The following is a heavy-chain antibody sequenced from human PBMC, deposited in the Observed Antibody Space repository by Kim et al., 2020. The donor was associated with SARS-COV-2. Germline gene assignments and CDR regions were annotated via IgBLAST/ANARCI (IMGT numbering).Heavy chain of an antibody. CDR2: INAGNGNT. CDR3: ARERTNDFWSGYRRGYGMDV. CDR1: GYTFTSYA. D-gene: IGHD3-3*01. Sequence: ASVKVSCKASGYTFTSYAMHWVRQAPGQRLEWMGWINAGNGNTKYSQKFQGRVTITRDTSASTAYMELSSLRSEDTAVYYCARERTNDFWSGYRRGYGMDVWGQGTTVTVSS. V-gene: IGHV1-3*01. J-gene: IGHJ6*02.